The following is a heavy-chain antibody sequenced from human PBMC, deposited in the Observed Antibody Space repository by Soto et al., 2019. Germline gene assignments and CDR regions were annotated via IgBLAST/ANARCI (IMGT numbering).Heavy chain of an antibody. J-gene: IGHJ6*02. D-gene: IGHD3-10*01. CDR1: GFTVSSNY. CDR3: ARESGYYFYYGMDV. V-gene: IGHV3-66*01. CDR2: IYSGGNT. Sequence: GGSLRLSCAASGFTVSSNYMSWVRQAPGKGLEWVSLIYSGGNTYYADSVKGRFTISRDNSKNTLYLQMNSLRAEDTAVYYCARESGYYFYYGMDVWGQGPTVTVS.